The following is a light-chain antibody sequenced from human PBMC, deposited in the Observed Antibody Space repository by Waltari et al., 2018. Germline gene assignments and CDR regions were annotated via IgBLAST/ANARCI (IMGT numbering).Light chain of an antibody. J-gene: IGLJ3*02. CDR1: SSDVGVYTY. V-gene: IGLV2-11*01. CDR2: DVT. Sequence: QSALTQPRSVSGSPGQSVTISCTGTSSDVGVYTYVSWYQQPPGRAPKLMIYDVTKRPSGVPDRFSGSKSGNTASLTISGLQAEDESDYFCCSYAGAYTWVFGGGTKVTVL. CDR3: CSYAGAYTWV.